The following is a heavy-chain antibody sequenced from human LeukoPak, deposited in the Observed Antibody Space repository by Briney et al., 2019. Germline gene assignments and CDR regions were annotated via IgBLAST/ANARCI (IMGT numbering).Heavy chain of an antibody. D-gene: IGHD3-22*01. CDR2: IDNTGRAT. J-gene: IGHJ4*02. V-gene: IGHV3-23*01. Sequence: GSLRLSCAASGFMFSAYAMSWVRQAPGKGLEWVSSIDNTGRATYYAGSVKGRFTISRDNSKDTLYLQMNGLRAEDTAVYYCAKDLAYYDSSGYYPVADYWGQGTLVTVSS. CDR1: GFMFSAYA. CDR3: AKDLAYYDSSGYYPVADY.